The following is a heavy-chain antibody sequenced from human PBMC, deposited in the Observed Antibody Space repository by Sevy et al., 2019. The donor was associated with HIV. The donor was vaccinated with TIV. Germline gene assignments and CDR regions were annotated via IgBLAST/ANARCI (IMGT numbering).Heavy chain of an antibody. CDR1: GFTFSSYG. Sequence: GGSLRLSCAASGFTFSSYGMHWVRQGPGKGLEWVAIISYDGSNQYYPDSVKGRFTVSRDNSKNTLYLQINSLRAEDTAVYYCAKGKETYYYYYGMDVWGQGTTVTVSS. J-gene: IGHJ6*02. V-gene: IGHV3-30*18. CDR3: AKGKETYYYYYGMDV. CDR2: ISYDGSNQ.